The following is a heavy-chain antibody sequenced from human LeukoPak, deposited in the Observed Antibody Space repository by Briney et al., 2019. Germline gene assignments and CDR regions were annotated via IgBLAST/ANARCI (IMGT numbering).Heavy chain of an antibody. CDR2: IHNGGST. Sequence: GGSLRLSCVASGFTVSTNHMNWVRQAPGRGLEWVSVIHNGGSTYYADSVKGRFTISRDNVDNVVYLEMNSLGAEDTATYYCARVAVSGPTGWFDSWGQGTLVIVSS. D-gene: IGHD2-8*02. CDR1: GFTVSTNH. V-gene: IGHV3-66*01. J-gene: IGHJ5*01. CDR3: ARVAVSGPTGWFDS.